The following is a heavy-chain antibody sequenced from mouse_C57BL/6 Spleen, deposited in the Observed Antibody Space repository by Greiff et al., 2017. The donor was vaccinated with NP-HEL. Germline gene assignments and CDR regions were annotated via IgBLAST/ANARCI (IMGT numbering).Heavy chain of an antibody. V-gene: IGHV1-81*01. CDR3: ARTYYSNYLYYAMDY. Sequence: QVQLQQSGAELARPGASVKLSCKASGYTFTSYGISWVKQRTGQGLEWIGEIYPRSGNTYYNEKFKGKATLTADKSSSTAYMELRSLTSEDSAVYFCARTYYSNYLYYAMDYWGQGTSVTVSS. CDR2: IYPRSGNT. D-gene: IGHD2-5*01. J-gene: IGHJ4*01. CDR1: GYTFTSYG.